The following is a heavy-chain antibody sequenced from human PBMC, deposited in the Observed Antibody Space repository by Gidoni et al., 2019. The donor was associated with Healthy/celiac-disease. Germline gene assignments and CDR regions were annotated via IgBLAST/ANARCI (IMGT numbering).Heavy chain of an antibody. CDR1: GGAISSSSYY. V-gene: IGHV4-39*01. CDR3: ASSVSGSYIVGDY. CDR2: IYYSAST. D-gene: IGHD1-26*01. Sequence: LQLQESGPGLVKPSETLSRTCTVSGGAISSSSYYWGWCRQPPGKGLEWIGRIYYSASTYYNPPLKGRVTISVDTSKNQLALKLGSVTAADTAVYYCASSVSGSYIVGDYCGQGTLVTVSS. J-gene: IGHJ4*02.